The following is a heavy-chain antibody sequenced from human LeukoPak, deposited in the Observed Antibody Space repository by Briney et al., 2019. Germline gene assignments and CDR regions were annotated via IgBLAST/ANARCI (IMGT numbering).Heavy chain of an antibody. D-gene: IGHD1-26*01. CDR1: GFTFSSYA. J-gene: IGHJ4*02. CDR2: ISYDGSNK. V-gene: IGHV3-30*18. Sequence: PGGSLRLSCAASGFTFSSYAMSWVRQAPGKGLEWVGVISYDGSNKYYADSVKGRFTISRDNSKNTLYLQMNSLRTEDTAVYYCAKEMGATNYFEYWGQGTLVTVSS. CDR3: AKEMGATNYFEY.